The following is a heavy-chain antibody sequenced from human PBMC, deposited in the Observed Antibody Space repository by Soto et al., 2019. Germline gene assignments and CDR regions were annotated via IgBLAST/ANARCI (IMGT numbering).Heavy chain of an antibody. Sequence: DLVESGGGVVQPGRSLRLSCAAPGFTFSDYGVNWVRQAPGKGLEWVALISYDGNTQYYADSVRGRFTISRDNSKNTLCLQMNSLRVEDTALYYCAKNGRMTLVGVAKGGFDSWGQGTLVTVSS. J-gene: IGHJ4*02. CDR1: GFTFSDYG. V-gene: IGHV3-30*18. D-gene: IGHD3-3*01. CDR3: AKNGRMTLVGVAKGGFDS. CDR2: ISYDGNTQ.